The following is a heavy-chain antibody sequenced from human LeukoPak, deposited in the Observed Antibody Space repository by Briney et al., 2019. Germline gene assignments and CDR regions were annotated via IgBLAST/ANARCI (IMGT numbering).Heavy chain of an antibody. CDR1: GYSFTRHG. J-gene: IGHJ4*02. V-gene: IGHV1-18*01. D-gene: IGHD7-27*01. CDR3: ARDPGGAWGFDY. Sequence: ASVKVSCKASGYSFTRHGLSWGRQAPGRWLEWMGWISIYSGNTNYAQKFQDRISMTTDTSTNTAYMELRSLKSDDTAVYYCARDPGGAWGFDYWGQGALVTVSS. CDR2: ISIYSGNT.